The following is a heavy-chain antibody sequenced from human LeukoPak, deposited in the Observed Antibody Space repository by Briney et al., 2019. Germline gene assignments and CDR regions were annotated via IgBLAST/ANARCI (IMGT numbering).Heavy chain of an antibody. D-gene: IGHD3-10*01. CDR1: GFIFSSYA. CDR3: AKDQEAGSGLDY. V-gene: IGHV3-23*01. Sequence: GGSLRLSCAASGFIFSSYAMSWVRQAPGKGLEWVSAISGSGGSTYYADSVKGRFTISRDNSKNTLYLQMNSLRAEDTAVYYCAKDQEAGSGLDYWGQGTLVTVSS. CDR2: ISGSGGST. J-gene: IGHJ4*02.